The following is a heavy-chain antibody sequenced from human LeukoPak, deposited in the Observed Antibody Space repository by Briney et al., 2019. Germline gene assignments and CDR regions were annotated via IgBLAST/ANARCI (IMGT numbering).Heavy chain of an antibody. CDR2: INHSGST. CDR3: ARLRLAARRLNLFDY. D-gene: IGHD6-6*01. J-gene: IGHJ4*02. V-gene: IGHV4-39*07. Sequence: PSETLSLTCTVSGGSISSGGYYWSWIRQPPGKGLEWIGEINHSGSTNYNPSLKSRVTISVDTSKNQFSLKLSSVTAADTAVYYCARLRLAARRLNLFDYWGQGTLVTVSS. CDR1: GGSISSGGYY.